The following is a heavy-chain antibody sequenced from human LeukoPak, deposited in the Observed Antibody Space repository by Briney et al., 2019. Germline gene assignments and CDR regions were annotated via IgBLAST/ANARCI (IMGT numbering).Heavy chain of an antibody. CDR2: LRGRGGDS. Sequence: PGGSLRLSCAVSGFNFSTHAMSRVRQAPGKGLEWVSTLRGRGGDSYYVDSLRGRFTISRDNSKSTLYLQMNGLRAEDTAIFYCAKSLFTSATGTGRAFHIWGQGTRVTVSS. J-gene: IGHJ3*02. CDR3: AKSLFTSATGTGRAFHI. D-gene: IGHD1-1*01. CDR1: GFNFSTHA. V-gene: IGHV3-23*01.